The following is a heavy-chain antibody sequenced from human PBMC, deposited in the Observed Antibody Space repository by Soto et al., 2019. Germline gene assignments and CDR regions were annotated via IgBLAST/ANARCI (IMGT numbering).Heavy chain of an antibody. D-gene: IGHD2-2*01. CDR3: ARALGIVVVPAAQRGDWFDP. J-gene: IGHJ5*02. CDR1: GGSISSGDYY. V-gene: IGHV4-30-4*01. Sequence: SETLSLTCGVSGGSISSGDYYWSWIRQPPGKGLEWIGYIYYSGSTYYNPSLKSRVTISVDTSKNQFSLKLSSVTAADTAVYYCARALGIVVVPAAQRGDWFDPWGQGTLVTVSS. CDR2: IYYSGST.